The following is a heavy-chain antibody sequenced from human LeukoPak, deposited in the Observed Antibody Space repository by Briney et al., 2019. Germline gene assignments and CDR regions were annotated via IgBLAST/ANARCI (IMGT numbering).Heavy chain of an antibody. CDR3: ARDLYD. V-gene: IGHV3-30-3*01. J-gene: IGHJ4*02. D-gene: IGHD5/OR15-5a*01. Sequence: QPGGSLRLSCAASGFTFSSCAMHWVRQAPGKGLEWVAVISYDGSNKYYADSVKGRFTISRDNSKNTLYLQMNSLRAEDTAVYYCARDLYDWGQGTLVTVSS. CDR2: ISYDGSNK. CDR1: GFTFSSCA.